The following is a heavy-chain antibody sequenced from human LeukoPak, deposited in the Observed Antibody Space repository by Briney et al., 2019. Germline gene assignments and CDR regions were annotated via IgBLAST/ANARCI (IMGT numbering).Heavy chain of an antibody. CDR1: GFTFSYYV. CDR3: ARESPQQLTL. Sequence: GGSLRLSCEASGFTFSYYVLHWVRQAPGKGLEWVAVISSDGRHKYHTDSVKGRFTIFRDNSKNTLYLQMNSLRVEDTAVYYCARESPQQLTLWGQGALVTVSS. V-gene: IGHV3-30*14. CDR2: ISSDGRHK. D-gene: IGHD6-13*01. J-gene: IGHJ4*02.